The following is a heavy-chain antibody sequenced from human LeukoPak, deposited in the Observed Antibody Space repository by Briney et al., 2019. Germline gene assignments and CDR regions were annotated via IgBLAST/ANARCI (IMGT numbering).Heavy chain of an antibody. CDR3: AKGGSAWSYLDY. Sequence: GGALRLTCAPSGFTFSNYPMNWVRQAPGRGLEWVSSLSGSGGNTSYADSVRGRFTISRDNSKNMLYLQMNSLRVDDTAVYYCAKGGSAWSYLDYWGQGALVTVSS. V-gene: IGHV3-23*01. CDR2: LSGSGGNT. D-gene: IGHD6-19*01. CDR1: GFTFSNYP. J-gene: IGHJ4*02.